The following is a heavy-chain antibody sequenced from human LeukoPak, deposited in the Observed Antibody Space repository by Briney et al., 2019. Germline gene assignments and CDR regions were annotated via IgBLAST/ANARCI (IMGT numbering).Heavy chain of an antibody. Sequence: ASVKVSCKASGYTFTGYYMHWVRQAPGQGLEWMGWINPNSGGTNYAQKFQGWVTMTRDTSTSTAYMELSRLRSDDTAVYYCARVGCTNGVCDNGMDVWGQGTTVTVSS. D-gene: IGHD2-8*01. CDR2: INPNSGGT. CDR3: ARVGCTNGVCDNGMDV. CDR1: GYTFTGYY. J-gene: IGHJ6*02. V-gene: IGHV1-2*04.